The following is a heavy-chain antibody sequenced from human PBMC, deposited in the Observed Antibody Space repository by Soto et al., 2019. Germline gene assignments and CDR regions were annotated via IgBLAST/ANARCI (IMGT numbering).Heavy chain of an antibody. Sequence: EVQLVESGGGLVQPGESLRLACSASGFTFRTYAMHWVRQAPGKGLEYVSAITNSGGAKHYAASVKGRFTISRDNSNNTLYLQMSSLRTEDTAVYYCVKDSVQYYGSGSLWDSWGQGTLVTVSS. CDR3: VKDSVQYYGSGSLWDS. V-gene: IGHV3-64D*08. J-gene: IGHJ4*02. CDR1: GFTFRTYA. D-gene: IGHD3-10*01. CDR2: ITNSGGAK.